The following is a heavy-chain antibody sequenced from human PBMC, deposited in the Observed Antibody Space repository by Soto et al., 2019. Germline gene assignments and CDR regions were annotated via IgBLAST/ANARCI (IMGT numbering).Heavy chain of an antibody. V-gene: IGHV3-7*01. CDR3: ATTGYYRDGMDV. CDR2: VKQDGSET. J-gene: IGHJ6*02. D-gene: IGHD1-1*01. Sequence: EVLLVQSGGGLVQPGGSLRLSCAASGFTFKNYWMSWVRQAPGKGLGWVANVKQDGSETFFVDGVKGRFTVSRDNANRSLYLHMNSRRVDDTALYYCATTGYYRDGMDVWGQGTPVTVSS. CDR1: GFTFKNYW.